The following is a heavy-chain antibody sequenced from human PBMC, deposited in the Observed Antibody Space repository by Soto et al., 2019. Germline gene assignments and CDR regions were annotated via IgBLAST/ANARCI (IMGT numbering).Heavy chain of an antibody. D-gene: IGHD3-9*01. CDR2: ISGSGGST. CDR1: GFTFSSYA. J-gene: IGHJ4*02. V-gene: IGHV3-23*01. Sequence: GGSLRLSCAASGFTFSSYAMSWVRQAPGKGLEWVSAISGSGGSTYYADSVKGRFTISRDNSKNTLCLQMNSLRAEDTAVYYCAKDQATTYYDILTGYYRVGQFDYWGQGTLVTVSS. CDR3: AKDQATTYYDILTGYYRVGQFDY.